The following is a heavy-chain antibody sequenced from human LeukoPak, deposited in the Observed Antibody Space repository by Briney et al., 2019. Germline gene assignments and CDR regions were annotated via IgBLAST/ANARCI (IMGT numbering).Heavy chain of an antibody. J-gene: IGHJ3*02. CDR2: ISAYNGNT. Sequence: APVKVSCKASGYTFTSYGISWVRQAPGQGLEWMGWISAYNGNTNYAQKLQGRVTMTTDTSTSTAYMELRSLRSDDTAVYYCARDAIAVAGTPLGAFDIWGQGTMVTVSS. V-gene: IGHV1-18*01. CDR3: ARDAIAVAGTPLGAFDI. D-gene: IGHD6-19*01. CDR1: GYTFTSYG.